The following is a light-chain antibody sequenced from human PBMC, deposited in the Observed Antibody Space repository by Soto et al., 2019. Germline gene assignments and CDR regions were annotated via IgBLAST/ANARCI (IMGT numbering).Light chain of an antibody. V-gene: IGKV1-39*01. J-gene: IGKJ5*01. CDR3: QQSYSTLGIT. CDR1: QSISTY. CDR2: GTS. Sequence: DMHMTRSPSCVSGSVGDIGAMTFLASQSISTYLNWYQQKPGKAPKLLIYGTSSLQSGVPSRFSGGGSVTDFTLTISSLQPEDFATYYCQQSYSTLGITFGQGTRLEI.